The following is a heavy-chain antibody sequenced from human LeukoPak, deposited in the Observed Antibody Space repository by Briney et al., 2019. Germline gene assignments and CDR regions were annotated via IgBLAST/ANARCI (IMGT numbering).Heavy chain of an antibody. J-gene: IGHJ6*03. V-gene: IGHV3-7*03. CDR3: AKDAGLARAYYYYYYMDV. D-gene: IGHD3-3*02. CDR1: GFTFSSYW. Sequence: GGSLRLSCAASGFTFSSYWMSWVRQAPGKGLEWVANIKQDGSEKYYVDSVKGRFTISRDNAKNSLYLQMNSLRAEDTALYYCAKDAGLARAYYYYYYMDVWGKGTTVTVSS. CDR2: IKQDGSEK.